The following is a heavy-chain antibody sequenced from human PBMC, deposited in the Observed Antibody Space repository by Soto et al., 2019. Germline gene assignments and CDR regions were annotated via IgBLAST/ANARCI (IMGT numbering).Heavy chain of an antibody. J-gene: IGHJ6*02. Sequence: GGSLRLSCTASGFTLSSYAMHWVRQAPGKGLEWVAVISYDGSNKYYADSVKGRFTISRDNSKNTLYLQMNSLRAEDTAVYYCARDRQWLVPRHYYYGMDVWGQGTTVTVSS. CDR3: ARDRQWLVPRHYYYGMDV. CDR1: GFTLSSYA. CDR2: ISYDGSNK. V-gene: IGHV3-30-3*01. D-gene: IGHD6-19*01.